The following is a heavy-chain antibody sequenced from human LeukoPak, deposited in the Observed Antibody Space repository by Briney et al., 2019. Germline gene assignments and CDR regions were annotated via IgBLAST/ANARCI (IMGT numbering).Heavy chain of an antibody. Sequence: SQTLSLTCTVSSGSISSYYWSWIRQPPGKGLEWIGYIYYSESTNYNPSLKSRVTMSVDTPKNQFSLRLSSMTAADTAVYYCARSHAPYYDSRKATTQRHGFDIWGQGTMVTVSS. CDR2: IYYSEST. CDR3: ARSHAPYYDSRKATTQRHGFDI. D-gene: IGHD3-22*01. CDR1: SGSISSYY. V-gene: IGHV4-59*08. J-gene: IGHJ3*02.